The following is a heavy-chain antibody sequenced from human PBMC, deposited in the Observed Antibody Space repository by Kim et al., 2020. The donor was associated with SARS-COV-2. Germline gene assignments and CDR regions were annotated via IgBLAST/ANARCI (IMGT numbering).Heavy chain of an antibody. Sequence: GGSLRLSCAASGFTFSSYGMHWVRQAPGKGLEWVAVISYDGSNKYYADSVKGRFTISRDNSKNTLYLQMNSLRAEDTAVYYCAKEGTDYYGSGSWGLGWFDPWGQGTLVTVSS. D-gene: IGHD3-10*01. CDR3: AKEGTDYYGSGSWGLGWFDP. CDR2: ISYDGSNK. CDR1: GFTFSSYG. J-gene: IGHJ5*02. V-gene: IGHV3-30*18.